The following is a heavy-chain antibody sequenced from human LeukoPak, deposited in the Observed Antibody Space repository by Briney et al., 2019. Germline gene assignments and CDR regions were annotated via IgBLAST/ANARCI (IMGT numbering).Heavy chain of an antibody. CDR3: ARGGSRQYEYYDFWSGYGPLDY. Sequence: GGSLGLSCAASGFTVSSNYMSWVRQAPGKGLEWVSVIYSGGSTYYADSVKGRFTISRDNSKNTLYLQMNSLRAEDTAVYYCARGGSRQYEYYDFWSGYGPLDYWGQGTLVTVSS. V-gene: IGHV3-53*01. J-gene: IGHJ4*02. CDR1: GFTVSSNY. D-gene: IGHD3-3*01. CDR2: IYSGGST.